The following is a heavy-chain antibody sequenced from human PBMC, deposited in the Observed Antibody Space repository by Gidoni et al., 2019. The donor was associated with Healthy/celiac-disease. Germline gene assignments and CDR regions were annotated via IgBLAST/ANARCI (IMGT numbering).Heavy chain of an antibody. CDR2: ISYDGSNK. CDR3: ARGEWVVTAKPDAFDI. V-gene: IGHV3-30*04. J-gene: IGHJ3*02. D-gene: IGHD2-21*02. CDR1: GFTFSSYA. Sequence: QVQLVESGGGVVQPGRSLSLSCAASGFTFSSYAMHWVRQAPGKGLEWVAVISYDGSNKYYADSVKGRFTISRDNSKNTLYLQMNSLRAEDTAVYYCARGEWVVTAKPDAFDIWGQGTMVTVSS.